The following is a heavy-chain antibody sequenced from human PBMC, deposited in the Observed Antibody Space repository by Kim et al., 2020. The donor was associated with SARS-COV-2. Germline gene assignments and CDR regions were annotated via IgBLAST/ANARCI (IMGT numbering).Heavy chain of an antibody. CDR1: GFTFSSYA. J-gene: IGHJ5*02. Sequence: GGSLRLSCAASGFTFSSYAMSWVRQAPGKGLEWVSVIYSGGSSTYYADSVKGRFTISRDNSKNTLYLQMNSLRAEDTAVYYCAKGESFLRFDPWGQGTLVTVSS. CDR3: AKGESFLRFDP. CDR2: IYSGGSST. V-gene: IGHV3-23*03.